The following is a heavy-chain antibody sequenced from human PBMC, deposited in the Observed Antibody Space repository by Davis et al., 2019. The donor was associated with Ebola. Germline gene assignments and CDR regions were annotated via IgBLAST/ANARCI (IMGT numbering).Heavy chain of an antibody. Sequence: GGSLRLSCAASGVTFSSYSMNGVRQAPGKGLEWVSSISSSSSYIYYADSVKGRFTISRDNAKNSLYLQMNSLRAEETAVYYCARALGYNWNPLGYWGQGTLVTVSS. CDR3: ARALGYNWNPLGY. CDR2: ISSSSSYI. D-gene: IGHD1-20*01. CDR1: GVTFSSYS. V-gene: IGHV3-21*01. J-gene: IGHJ4*02.